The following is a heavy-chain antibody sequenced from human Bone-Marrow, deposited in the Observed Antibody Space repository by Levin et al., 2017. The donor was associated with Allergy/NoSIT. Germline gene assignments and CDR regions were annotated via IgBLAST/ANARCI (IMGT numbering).Heavy chain of an antibody. V-gene: IGHV3-23*01. CDR1: GFTFNNYA. CDR3: AKDTPALSAGPYFDY. Sequence: PGGSLRLSCAAYGFTFNNYAMSWVRQAPGKGLEWVSSVSDSDDKTYYTDSVKGRFTISRDNSENTLYLQMNSLRAEDTAVYYCAKDTPALSAGPYFDYWGQGTLVTVSS. CDR2: VSDSDDKT. J-gene: IGHJ4*02. D-gene: IGHD2-2*01.